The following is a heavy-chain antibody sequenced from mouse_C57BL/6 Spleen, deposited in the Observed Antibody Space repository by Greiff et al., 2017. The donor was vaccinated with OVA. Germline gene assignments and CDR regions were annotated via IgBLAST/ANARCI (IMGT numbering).Heavy chain of an antibody. D-gene: IGHD1-1*01. Sequence: EVNVVESGGGLVKPGGSLKLSCAASGFTFSSYAMSWVRQTPEKRLEWVATISDGGSYTYYPDNVKGRFTISRDNAKNNLYLQMSHLKSEDTAMYYCARAYYGSSPDYWGQGTTLTVSS. CDR1: GFTFSSYA. CDR2: ISDGGSYT. V-gene: IGHV5-4*03. CDR3: ARAYYGSSPDY. J-gene: IGHJ2*01.